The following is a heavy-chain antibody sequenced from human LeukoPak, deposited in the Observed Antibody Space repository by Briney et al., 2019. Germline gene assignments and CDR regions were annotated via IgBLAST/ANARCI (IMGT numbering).Heavy chain of an antibody. D-gene: IGHD6-25*01. J-gene: IGHJ6*03. Sequence: SETLSLTCVVSGASISNNVWWSWVRQSPGKGLEWIGEIFSSGTTNYNPSLISRLTISLDKSKNQLSLTLGSVTAADTAVYYCARFIRLQKTYYYYYYMDVWGKGTTVTVSS. V-gene: IGHV4-4*02. CDR2: IFSSGTT. CDR1: GASISNNVW. CDR3: ARFIRLQKTYYYYYYMDV.